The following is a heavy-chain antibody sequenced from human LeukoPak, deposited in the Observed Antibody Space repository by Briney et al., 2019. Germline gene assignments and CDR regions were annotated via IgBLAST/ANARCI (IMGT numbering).Heavy chain of an antibody. CDR3: ARAGRSLAVAHNWFDP. V-gene: IGHV3-48*03. J-gene: IGHJ5*02. CDR2: ISSSGTTI. CDR1: GFTFSSYE. D-gene: IGHD6-19*01. Sequence: QPGGSLRLSCAASGFTFSSYEMNWVRQAPGKGLEWISYISSSGTTIYYAGSVKGRFTISRDNSKNTLYLQMNSLRAEDTAVYYCARAGRSLAVAHNWFDPWGQGTLVTVSS.